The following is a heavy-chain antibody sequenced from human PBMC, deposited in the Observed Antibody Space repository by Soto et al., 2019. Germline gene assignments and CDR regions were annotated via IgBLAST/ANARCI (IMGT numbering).Heavy chain of an antibody. CDR1: GFTFSNAW. CDR3: TTDQQWLAAFDI. Sequence: GGSLRLSCAASGFTFSNAWMSWVRQAPGKGLEWVGRIKSKTDGGTTDYAAPVKGRFTISRDDSKNTLYLQMNSLKTEDTAVYYCTTDQQWLAAFDIWGQGTMVTVSS. J-gene: IGHJ3*02. CDR2: IKSKTDGGTT. V-gene: IGHV3-15*01. D-gene: IGHD6-19*01.